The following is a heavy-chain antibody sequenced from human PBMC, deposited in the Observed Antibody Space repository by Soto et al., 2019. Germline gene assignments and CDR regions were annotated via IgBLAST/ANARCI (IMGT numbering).Heavy chain of an antibody. V-gene: IGHV4-4*02. D-gene: IGHD3-10*01. CDR1: GGSISSSNW. Sequence: QVQLQESGPGLVKPSGTLSLTCAVSGGSISSSNWWSWVRQPPGKGLEWIGEIYHSGSTNYIPSLKSRVTISVDKSKDQFSLKLSSVTAADTAVYYWARVGGMVRGVIDYWGQGTLVTVSS. J-gene: IGHJ4*02. CDR3: ARVGGMVRGVIDY. CDR2: IYHSGST.